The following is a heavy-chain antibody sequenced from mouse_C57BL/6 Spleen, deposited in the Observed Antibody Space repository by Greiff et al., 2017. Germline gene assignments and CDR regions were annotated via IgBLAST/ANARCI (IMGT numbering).Heavy chain of an antibody. J-gene: IGHJ2*01. V-gene: IGHV1-26*01. CDR2: INPNNGGT. CDR1: GYTFTDYY. CDR3: ARSEYYCGY. Sequence: EVQLQQSGPELVKPGASVKISCKASGYTFTDYYMNWVKQSHGKSLEWIGDINPNNGGTSYNQKFKGKATLTVAKSSSTAYMELRSLTSEDAAVSYCARSEYYCGYWGQGTTLSVSS.